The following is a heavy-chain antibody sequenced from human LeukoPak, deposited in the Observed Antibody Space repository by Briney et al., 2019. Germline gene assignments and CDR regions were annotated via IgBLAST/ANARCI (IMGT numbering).Heavy chain of an antibody. CDR1: GGTFSSYA. D-gene: IGHD6-13*01. V-gene: IGHV1-3*01. J-gene: IGHJ4*02. CDR3: ARTLQTPYSSSWYGFDY. CDR2: INAGNGNT. Sequence: ASVKVSCKASGGTFSSYAISWVRQAPGQRLEWMGWINAGNGNTKYSQKFQGRVTITRDTSASTAYMELSSLRSEDTAVYYCARTLQTPYSSSWYGFDYWGQGTLVTVSS.